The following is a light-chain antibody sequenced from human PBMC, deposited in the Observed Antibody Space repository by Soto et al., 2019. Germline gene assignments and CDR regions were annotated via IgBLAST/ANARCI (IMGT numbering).Light chain of an antibody. CDR2: GNS. CDR3: QYYDSSLSGSVGVV. J-gene: IGLJ2*01. Sequence: QAVLTQPPSVSGAPGQRVTISCTGSSSNIGAGYDVHWYQQLPGTAPKLLIYGNSNRPSGVPDRFSGSKSGTSASLAITGLQAEDEADYYCQYYDSSLSGSVGVVFGAGTKLTVL. CDR1: SSNIGAGYD. V-gene: IGLV1-40*01.